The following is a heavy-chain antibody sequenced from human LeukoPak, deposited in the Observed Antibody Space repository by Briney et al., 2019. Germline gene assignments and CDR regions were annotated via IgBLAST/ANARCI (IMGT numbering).Heavy chain of an antibody. V-gene: IGHV3-23*01. CDR3: ARGSYYYDSADYFDY. D-gene: IGHD3-22*01. Sequence: PGGPLRPSCAAPGSTFTSTAMTWVPKSPGKGLEGCSTSSVSGGNTYYAASVKGRVTISRDNSKNTLYLQMNSLRAEDTAVYHCARGSYYYDSADYFDYWGQGTLVTVSS. CDR2: SSVSGGNT. CDR1: GSTFTSTA. J-gene: IGHJ4*02.